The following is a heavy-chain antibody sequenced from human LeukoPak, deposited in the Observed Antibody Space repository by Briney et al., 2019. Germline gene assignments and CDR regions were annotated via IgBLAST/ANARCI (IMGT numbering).Heavy chain of an antibody. CDR2: INPNSGST. J-gene: IGHJ6*03. CDR1: GYTFTGYY. V-gene: IGHV1-2*02. Sequence: ASVTVSCKASGYTFTGYYMHWVRQAPGQGLEWMGWINPNSGSTNYAQKFQGRVTMTRDTSITTAYMELSRLRSDDTAVYYCAREAVAGTYYYYYYYMDVWGKGTTVTISS. D-gene: IGHD6-19*01. CDR3: AREAVAGTYYYYYYYMDV.